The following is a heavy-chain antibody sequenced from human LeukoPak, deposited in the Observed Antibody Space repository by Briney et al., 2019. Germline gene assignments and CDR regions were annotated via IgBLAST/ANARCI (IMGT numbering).Heavy chain of an antibody. V-gene: IGHV3-7*01. Sequence: GGSLRLSCAASGVTFSNYWMNWVRQAPGKGLEWVANIKQDGSEKYYVDSVKGRFTISRDNAKNSLYLQMNSLRVEDTAVYYSAREIYGNPDYWGQGTLVTVSS. CDR1: GVTFSNYW. D-gene: IGHD4-17*01. J-gene: IGHJ4*02. CDR3: AREIYGNPDY. CDR2: IKQDGSEK.